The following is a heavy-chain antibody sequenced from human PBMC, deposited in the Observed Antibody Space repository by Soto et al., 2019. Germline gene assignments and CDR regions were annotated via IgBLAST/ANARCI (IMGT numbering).Heavy chain of an antibody. CDR3: ARVGITGTTSYYYGMDV. D-gene: IGHD1-7*01. Sequence: QVQLVQSGAEVKKPGSSVKVSCKASGGTFSSYAISWVRQAPGQGLEWMGGIIPIFGTANYAQKFQGRVTITAVESTSTAYMELSSLRSEDTAVYYCARVGITGTTSYYYGMDVWGQGTTVTVSS. V-gene: IGHV1-69*01. CDR2: IIPIFGTA. J-gene: IGHJ6*02. CDR1: GGTFSSYA.